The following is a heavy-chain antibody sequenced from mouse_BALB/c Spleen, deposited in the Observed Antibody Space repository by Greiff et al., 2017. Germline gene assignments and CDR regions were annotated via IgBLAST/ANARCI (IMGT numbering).Heavy chain of an antibody. CDR1: GDSITSGY. D-gene: IGHD1-1*01. CDR3: AHYYGSSYRYFDV. CDR2: ISYSGST. V-gene: IGHV3-8*02. Sequence: EVQRVESGPSLVKPSQTLSLTCSVTGDSITSGYWNWIRKFPGNKLEYMGYISYSGSTYYNPSLKSRISITRDTSKNQYYLQLNSVTTEDTATYYCAHYYGSSYRYFDVWGAGTTVTVSS. J-gene: IGHJ1*01.